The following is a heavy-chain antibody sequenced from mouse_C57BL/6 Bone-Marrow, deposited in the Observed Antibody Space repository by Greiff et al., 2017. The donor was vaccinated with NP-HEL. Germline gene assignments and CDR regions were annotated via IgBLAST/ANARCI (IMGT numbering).Heavy chain of an antibody. J-gene: IGHJ4*01. CDR2: IYPGSGNT. CDR1: GYTFTDYY. V-gene: IGHV1-76*01. Sequence: LVESGAELVRPGASVKLSCKASGYTFTDYYINWVKQRPGQGLEWIARIYPGSGNTYYNEKFKGKATLTAEKSSSTAYMQLSSLTSEDSAVYFCAREGDYGSIGYWGQGTSVTVSS. D-gene: IGHD1-1*01. CDR3: AREGDYGSIGY.